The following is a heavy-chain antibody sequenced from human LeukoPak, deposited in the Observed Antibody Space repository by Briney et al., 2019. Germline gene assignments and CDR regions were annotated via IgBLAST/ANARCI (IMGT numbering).Heavy chain of an antibody. V-gene: IGHV4-59*01. D-gene: IGHD3-10*01. CDR2: IYYSGST. CDR1: GGSISSYY. J-gene: IGHJ6*02. Sequence: KASETLSLTCTVSGGSISSYYWSWIRQPPGKGLEWIGYIYYSGSTNYNPSLKSRVTISVDTSKNQFSLKLSSVTAADTAVYYCARGESGSYWAPYYYGMDVWGQGTTVTVSS. CDR3: ARGESGSYWAPYYYGMDV.